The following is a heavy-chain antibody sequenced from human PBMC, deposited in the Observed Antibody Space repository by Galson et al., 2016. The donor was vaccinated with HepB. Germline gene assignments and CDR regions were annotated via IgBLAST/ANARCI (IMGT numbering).Heavy chain of an antibody. J-gene: IGHJ5*02. D-gene: IGHD3-10*01. CDR3: AKGGFRLLDT. Sequence: SLRLSCAASGFAFDIYAMHWVRQVPGKGLEWVSGISWNSAYVGYADSVKGRFTISRDNAKNSLYLQMNSLRAEDTALYYCAKGGFRLLDTWGQGTLVTVSS. CDR1: GFAFDIYA. V-gene: IGHV3-9*01. CDR2: ISWNSAYV.